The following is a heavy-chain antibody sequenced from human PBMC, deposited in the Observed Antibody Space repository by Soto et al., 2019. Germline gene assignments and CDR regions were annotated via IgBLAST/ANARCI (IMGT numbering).Heavy chain of an antibody. J-gene: IGHJ6*02. Sequence: SVKGSSTASGGPFISYASIWVRQAPGQGLEWMGGIIPIFGTANYAQKFQGRVTITADESTSTAYMELSSLRSEDTAVYYCARGSRIAAAGPYYYGMDVWGQGTTVTVSS. CDR2: IIPIFGTA. CDR1: GGPFISYA. D-gene: IGHD6-13*01. V-gene: IGHV1-69*13. CDR3: ARGSRIAAAGPYYYGMDV.